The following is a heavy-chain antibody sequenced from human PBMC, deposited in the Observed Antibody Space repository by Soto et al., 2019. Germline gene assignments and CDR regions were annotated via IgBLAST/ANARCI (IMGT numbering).Heavy chain of an antibody. V-gene: IGHV2-5*02. CDR1: GFSLTTSGVG. D-gene: IGHD1-26*01. CDR3: AHTFDIPTTPYCFDY. J-gene: IGHJ4*02. Sequence: SGPTLVNPTQTLTLTCTFSGFSLTTSGVGVGWIRQPPGKALEWLALIYWDDDKRYSPSLKSRLTITKDTSKNRVVLTMTNMDPVDTATYYCAHTFDIPTTPYCFDYWGQGTLVTVSS. CDR2: IYWDDDK.